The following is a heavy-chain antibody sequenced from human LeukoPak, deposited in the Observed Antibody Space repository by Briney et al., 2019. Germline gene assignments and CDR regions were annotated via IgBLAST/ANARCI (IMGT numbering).Heavy chain of an antibody. Sequence: GGSLRISCAASGFTISSYARRWVRQDPGKGLEWVSAISGSGGSTYYADSVKGRFTISRDNSKNTLYLQMNSLRAEDTAVYYCAKVIAVAVFWGQGTLVTVSS. J-gene: IGHJ4*02. CDR1: GFTISSYA. CDR3: AKVIAVAVF. D-gene: IGHD6-19*01. V-gene: IGHV3-23*01. CDR2: ISGSGGST.